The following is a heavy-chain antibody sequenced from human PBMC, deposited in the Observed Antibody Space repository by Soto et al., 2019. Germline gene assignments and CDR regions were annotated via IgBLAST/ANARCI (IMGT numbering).Heavy chain of an antibody. J-gene: IGHJ4*02. CDR1: GGSISGYY. D-gene: IGHD2-15*01. V-gene: IGHV4-34*01. Sequence: QVQLQQWGAGLLQPTETLSLTCAVYGGSISGYYWSWIRQPPEKGLERIGEINHSGSTNYNPSLKSRVTISVDTSKNQFSLKLSSMTAVDSAVYYCARGQINLPFLCWQPFDYWGQGTLVIVSS. CDR2: INHSGST. CDR3: ARGQINLPFLCWQPFDY.